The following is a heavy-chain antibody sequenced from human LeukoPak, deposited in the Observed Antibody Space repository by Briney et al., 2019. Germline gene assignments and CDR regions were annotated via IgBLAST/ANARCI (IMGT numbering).Heavy chain of an antibody. Sequence: SETLSLTCTVSGGSISSYYWSWIRQPPGKGLEWIGYIYYSGSTNYNPSLKSRVTISVDTSKNQFSLKLSSVTVADTAVYFCARRIVLLDAFDIWGQGTMVTVSS. V-gene: IGHV4-59*08. CDR3: ARRIVLLDAFDI. D-gene: IGHD3-22*01. CDR1: GGSISSYY. CDR2: IYYSGST. J-gene: IGHJ3*02.